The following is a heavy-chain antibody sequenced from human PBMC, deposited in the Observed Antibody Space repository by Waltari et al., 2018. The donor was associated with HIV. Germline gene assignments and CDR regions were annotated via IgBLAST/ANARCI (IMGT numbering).Heavy chain of an antibody. Sequence: EVQVLASGGSWVQPGGSLRLSCAASGFTFGNYASRGVRQARGEGLGWVTTISGSGESTYYADTLKGRLTVSRDNSKNTLYLQMNSLRAEDAAVYFCVKEHQYSHTWYSYYGMDVWGQGTTVTVYS. D-gene: IGHD6-13*01. J-gene: IGHJ6*02. CDR2: ISGSGEST. CDR1: GFTFGNYA. CDR3: VKEHQYSHTWYSYYGMDV. V-gene: IGHV3-23*01.